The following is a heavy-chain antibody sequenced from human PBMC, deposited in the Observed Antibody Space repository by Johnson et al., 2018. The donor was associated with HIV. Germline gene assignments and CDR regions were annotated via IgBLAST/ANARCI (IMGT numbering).Heavy chain of an antibody. Sequence: QMLLVESGGGVVQPGGSLRLSCAASGFTFSSYGMHWVRQAPGKGLEWVAFTAHDERITHYDDSVKGRFTISRDNSKKTLYLQMNRLRAEDTAVYYGAKVGSGYSSSSWGQGTMVTVSA. J-gene: IGHJ3*01. CDR1: GFTFSSYG. V-gene: IGHV3-30*02. CDR2: TAHDERIT. CDR3: AKVGSGYSSSS. D-gene: IGHD6-13*01.